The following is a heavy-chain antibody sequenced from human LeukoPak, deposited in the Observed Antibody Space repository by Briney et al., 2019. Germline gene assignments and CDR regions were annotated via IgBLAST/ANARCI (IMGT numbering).Heavy chain of an antibody. CDR3: ARGGTGATESHYYYYGMDV. Sequence: SVTVSCKASGGTFSSYAISWVRQAPGQGLEWMGGIIPIFGTANYAQKFQGRVTITADESTSTAYMELSSLRSEDTAVYYCARGGTGATESHYYYYGMDVWGQGTTVTVSS. CDR2: IIPIFGTA. CDR1: GGTFSSYA. J-gene: IGHJ6*02. D-gene: IGHD2-8*02. V-gene: IGHV1-69*13.